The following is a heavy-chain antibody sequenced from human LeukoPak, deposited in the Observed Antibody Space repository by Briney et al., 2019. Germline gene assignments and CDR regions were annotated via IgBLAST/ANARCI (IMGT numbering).Heavy chain of an antibody. CDR3: ARGSEAAAGLLIDY. D-gene: IGHD6-13*01. CDR1: GYTFTDYY. V-gene: IGHV1-2*02. Sequence: ASVKVSCKASGYTFTDYYMHWVRQAPGQGLEWMGWINPNTGGTNYAQKFQGRVTMTRDTSTSTAYMELRSLRSDDTAVYYCARGSEAAAGLLIDYWGQGTLVTVSS. J-gene: IGHJ4*02. CDR2: INPNTGGT.